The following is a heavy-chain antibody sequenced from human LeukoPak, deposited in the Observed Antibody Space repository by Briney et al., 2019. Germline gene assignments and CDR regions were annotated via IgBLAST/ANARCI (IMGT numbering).Heavy chain of an antibody. CDR1: GFTFSSYA. J-gene: IGHJ6*02. CDR3: AGVYDSSGYYYYYGMDV. V-gene: IGHV3-30*04. Sequence: PGGSLRLSCAASGFTFSSYALHWVRQAPGKGLEWVAVISYDGSYKYHADSVKGRFTISRDNSKNTLYLHMDSLRAEDTAVYYCAGVYDSSGYYYYYGMDVWGQGTTVTVSS. CDR2: ISYDGSYK. D-gene: IGHD3-22*01.